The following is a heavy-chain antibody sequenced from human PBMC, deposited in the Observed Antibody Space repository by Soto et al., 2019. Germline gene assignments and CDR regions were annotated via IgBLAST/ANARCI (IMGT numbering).Heavy chain of an antibody. CDR3: ARQFGRYYYYYMDV. D-gene: IGHD3-16*01. Sequence: PSETLSLTCTVSGGSISSYYWSWIRQPPGKGLEWIGYIYYSGSTNYNPSLKSRVTISVDTSKNQFSLKLSSVTAADTAVYYCARQFGRYYYYYMDVWGKGTTVNVSS. J-gene: IGHJ6*03. V-gene: IGHV4-59*08. CDR1: GGSISSYY. CDR2: IYYSGST.